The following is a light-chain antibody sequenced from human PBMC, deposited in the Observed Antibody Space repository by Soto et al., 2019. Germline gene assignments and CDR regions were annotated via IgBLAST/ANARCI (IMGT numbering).Light chain of an antibody. CDR1: SSDVGAY. Sequence: QSVLTQPASVSGSPGQSVAISCTGTSSDVGAYISWYQQHPGKAPKLLLSEVSNRPSGVSDRFSGSKSGNTASLTISGLQAEDEADYYCSSLTTSFTYVFGTGTKSPS. CDR3: SSLTTSFTYV. V-gene: IGLV2-14*01. CDR2: EVS. J-gene: IGLJ1*01.